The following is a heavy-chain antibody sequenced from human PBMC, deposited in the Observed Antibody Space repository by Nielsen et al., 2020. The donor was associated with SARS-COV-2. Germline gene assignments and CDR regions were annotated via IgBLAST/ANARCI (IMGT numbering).Heavy chain of an antibody. Sequence: ASVKVSCKASGYTFTSYYMHWVRQAPGQGLEWMGIINPSGGSTSYAQKFQGRVTMTRDTSTSTVYMELSSLRYEDTAVYYCARNDRYCTNGVCSWGFDYWGQGTLVTVSS. J-gene: IGHJ4*02. CDR1: GYTFTSYY. CDR3: ARNDRYCTNGVCSWGFDY. D-gene: IGHD2-8*01. CDR2: INPSGGST. V-gene: IGHV1-46*01.